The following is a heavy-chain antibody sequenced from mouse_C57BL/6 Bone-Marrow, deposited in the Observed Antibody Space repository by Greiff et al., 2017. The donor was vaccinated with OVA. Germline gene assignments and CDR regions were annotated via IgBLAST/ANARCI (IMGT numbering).Heavy chain of an antibody. CDR3: TRLLRYGYFDV. J-gene: IGHJ1*03. CDR2: IDPENGDT. D-gene: IGHD1-1*01. Sequence: VQLQQSGAELVRPGASVKLSCTASGFNIKDDYMHWVKQRPEQGLEWIGWIDPENGDTEYASKFQGKATITADTSSNTAYLQLSSLTSEDTAVYYFTRLLRYGYFDVWGTGTTVTVSS. CDR1: GFNIKDDY. V-gene: IGHV14-4*01.